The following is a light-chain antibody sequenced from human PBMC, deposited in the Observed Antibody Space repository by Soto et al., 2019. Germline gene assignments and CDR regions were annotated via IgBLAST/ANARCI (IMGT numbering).Light chain of an antibody. Sequence: EIVMTQSPATLSVSPGERATLSCRASQSVSSNLAWYQQKPGQAPRLLIYGASTRATGIPARFSDSGSGTEVTLTISSLQSEDFAIYFCQQYNNWPPDRTFGQGTKVEIK. CDR3: QQYNNWPPDRT. J-gene: IGKJ1*01. CDR1: QSVSSN. V-gene: IGKV3-15*01. CDR2: GAS.